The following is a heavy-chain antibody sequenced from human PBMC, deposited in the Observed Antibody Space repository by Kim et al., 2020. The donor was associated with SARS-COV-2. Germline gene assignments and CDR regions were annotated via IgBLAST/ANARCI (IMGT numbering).Heavy chain of an antibody. CDR3: ARGGQDTAMAPYGY. CDR1: GFTFSDYY. V-gene: IGHV3-11*05. J-gene: IGHJ4*02. Sequence: GGSLRLSCAASGFTFSDYYMNWIRQAPGKGLEWVSYISTSSSYTNYADSVKGRFTISRDNAKNSLYLQMNSLRVEDTAVYYCARGGQDTAMAPYGYWGQGTLVTVSS. D-gene: IGHD5-18*01. CDR2: ISTSSSYT.